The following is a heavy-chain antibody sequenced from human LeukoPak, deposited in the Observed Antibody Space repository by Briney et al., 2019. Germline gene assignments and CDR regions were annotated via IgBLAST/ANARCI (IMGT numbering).Heavy chain of an antibody. D-gene: IGHD2-15*01. CDR2: MNPNSGNT. Sequence: GASVKVSCKASGYTFTSYDINWVRQATGQGLEWMGWMNPNSGNTGYAQKFQGRVTMTRNTSISTAYMELSSLRSEDTAVYYCAREASPMLVVAGGFDPWGQGTLVTVSS. CDR1: GYTFTSYD. J-gene: IGHJ5*02. CDR3: AREASPMLVVAGGFDP. V-gene: IGHV1-8*01.